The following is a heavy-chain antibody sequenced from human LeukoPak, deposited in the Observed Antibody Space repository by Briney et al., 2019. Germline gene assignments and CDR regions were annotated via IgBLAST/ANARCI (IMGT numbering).Heavy chain of an antibody. D-gene: IGHD2-2*01. CDR2: INPNSGGT. V-gene: IGHV1-2*02. J-gene: IGHJ4*02. Sequence: ASVKVSCKASGYTFTGYYMHWVRQAPGQGLEWMGWINPNSGGTNYAQKFQGRVTMTRDTSISTVHMELSRLRSDDTAVYYCAKKEPRYCSSTSCYFDYFDYWGQGTLVTVSS. CDR1: GYTFTGYY. CDR3: AKKEPRYCSSTSCYFDYFDY.